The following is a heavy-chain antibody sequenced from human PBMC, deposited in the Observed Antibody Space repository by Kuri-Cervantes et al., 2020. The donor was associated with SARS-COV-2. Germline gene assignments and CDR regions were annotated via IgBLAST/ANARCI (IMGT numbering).Heavy chain of an antibody. CDR1: GFTFSSYA. Sequence: GESLKISCSASGFTFSSYAMHWVRQAPGKGLEYVSAISSNGGSTYYADSVKGRFTISRDNSKNTLHLQMSSLRAEVTAVYYCVKSSYGGSSSWPDYWGQGTLVTVSS. J-gene: IGHJ4*02. D-gene: IGHD6-13*01. V-gene: IGHV3-64D*06. CDR3: VKSSYGGSSSWPDY. CDR2: ISSNGGST.